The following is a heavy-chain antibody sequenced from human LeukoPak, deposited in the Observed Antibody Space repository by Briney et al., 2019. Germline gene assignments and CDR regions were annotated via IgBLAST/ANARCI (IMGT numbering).Heavy chain of an antibody. CDR2: ISSSSSYR. CDR1: GFTFSSYS. D-gene: IGHD2-2*01. Sequence: KPGGSLRLSCVASGFTFSSYSLTWVRQAPGKGLEWVSSISSSSSYRYYADSLKGRFTISRDNAKNSLYPQMNSLRAEDTAVYYCARSGPYNALLGYCSSTSCCFDYWGQGTLVTVSS. J-gene: IGHJ4*02. CDR3: ARSGPYNALLGYCSSTSCCFDY. V-gene: IGHV3-21*01.